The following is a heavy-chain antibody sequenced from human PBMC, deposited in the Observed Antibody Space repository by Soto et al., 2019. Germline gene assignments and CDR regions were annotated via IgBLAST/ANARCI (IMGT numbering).Heavy chain of an antibody. J-gene: IGHJ4*02. CDR3: ARQITIFGVVIRETDY. CDR1: GFTFSSYS. CDR2: ISSSSSTI. Sequence: VGSLRLSCAASGFTFSSYSMNWVRQAPGKGLEWVSYISSSSSTIYYADSVKGRFTISRDNAKNSLYLQMNSLRAEDTAVYYCARQITIFGVVIRETDYWGQGTLVTVSS. V-gene: IGHV3-48*01. D-gene: IGHD3-3*01.